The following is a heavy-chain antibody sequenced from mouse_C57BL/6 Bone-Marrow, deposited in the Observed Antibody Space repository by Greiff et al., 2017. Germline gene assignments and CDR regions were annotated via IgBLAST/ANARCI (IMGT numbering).Heavy chain of an antibody. CDR3: ARPYYYSSSFFDY. Sequence: QVQLQQSGPELVKPGASVKISCKASGYAFSSSWMNWVKQRPGKGLEWIGRIYPGDGDTNYNGKFKGKATLTADKSSSTAYMQLSSLTSEDSAVYFCARPYYYSSSFFDYWGQGTTLTVSS. D-gene: IGHD1-1*01. V-gene: IGHV1-82*01. CDR2: IYPGDGDT. CDR1: GYAFSSSW. J-gene: IGHJ2*01.